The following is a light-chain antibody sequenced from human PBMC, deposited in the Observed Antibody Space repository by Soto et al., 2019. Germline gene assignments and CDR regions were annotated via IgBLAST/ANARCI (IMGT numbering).Light chain of an antibody. CDR1: QVISTS. CDR2: AAS. Sequence: GESVTITCRASQVISTSLAWYQVKPGKAPKLLIYAASTLESGVPSRFSATVSGTESSLTITSLPPEDFETYYCQQLFDSPITFGQGTRLEIK. CDR3: QQLFDSPIT. J-gene: IGKJ5*01. V-gene: IGKV1-9*01.